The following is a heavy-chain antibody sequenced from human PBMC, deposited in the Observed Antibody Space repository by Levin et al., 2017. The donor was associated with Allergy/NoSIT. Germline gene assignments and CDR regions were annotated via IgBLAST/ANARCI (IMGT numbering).Heavy chain of an antibody. CDR1: GYTFTSDY. D-gene: IGHD3-10*01. V-gene: IGHV1-46*01. Sequence: ASVKVSCKASGYTFTSDYIHWVRQAPGQGLEWMGIINPSGGSTSYAQKFQGRVTMTRDTSTSTVYMELLSLRSEDTAVYYCARSRGATGGVRGFDYWGQGTLVTVSS. CDR3: ARSRGATGGVRGFDY. J-gene: IGHJ4*02. CDR2: INPSGGST.